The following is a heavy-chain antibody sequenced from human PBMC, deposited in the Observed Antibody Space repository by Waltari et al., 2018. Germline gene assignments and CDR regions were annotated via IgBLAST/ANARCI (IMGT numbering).Heavy chain of an antibody. CDR3: ARTSGIAAAGWFDP. CDR2: IYYSGST. Sequence: QVQLQESGPGLVKPSETLSLTCTVSGGSISSYYWSWIRQPPGKGLEWIGYIYYSGSTNYNPSLKSRVTISVDTSKNQCSLQLNSVTPEDTAVYYCARTSGIAAAGWFDPWGQGTLVTVSS. V-gene: IGHV4-59*12. CDR1: GGSISSYY. J-gene: IGHJ5*02. D-gene: IGHD6-13*01.